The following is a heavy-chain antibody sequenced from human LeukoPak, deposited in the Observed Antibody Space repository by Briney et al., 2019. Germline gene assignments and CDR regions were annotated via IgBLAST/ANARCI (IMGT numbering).Heavy chain of an antibody. CDR2: IGSTGAYI. CDR3: ARDRWEMLRSVDY. CDR1: GFTFSSYS. V-gene: IGHV3-21*01. J-gene: IGHJ4*02. D-gene: IGHD2-15*01. Sequence: GGSLRLSCAASGFTFSSYSMNWVRQAPVKGLEWLSSIGSTGAYIFYADSVKGRFTISRDNAKNSLYLQMNSLRAEDTAIYYCARDRWEMLRSVDYWGQGTLVTVSS.